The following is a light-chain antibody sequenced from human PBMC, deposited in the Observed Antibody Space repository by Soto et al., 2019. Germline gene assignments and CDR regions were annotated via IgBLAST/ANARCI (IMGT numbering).Light chain of an antibody. CDR3: QQRNSLPRNT. V-gene: IGKV3-11*01. J-gene: IGKJ2*01. CDR1: QSVPSY. CDR2: DIS. Sequence: EIVLTQSPVTLSLSPGERATLSCRASQSVPSYLAWYQQKPGQAPRLVIYDISNRATGIPARFSGSGSGTDFTLTISNLEPEDAAVYSCQQRNSLPRNTFGQGTKLEIK.